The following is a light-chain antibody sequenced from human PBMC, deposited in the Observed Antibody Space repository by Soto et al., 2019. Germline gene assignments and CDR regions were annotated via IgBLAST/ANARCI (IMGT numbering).Light chain of an antibody. Sequence: QSVLTQPPSASGTPGQRVTISCSGSSSNIGSNFVYWYQQFPGTAPKLLIYRNNQRPSGVPDRCSGSKSGTSASLAISGLPSEDEADYYCAAWDDSLSGWVFGGGTKLTVL. CDR1: SSNIGSNF. CDR2: RNN. CDR3: AAWDDSLSGWV. V-gene: IGLV1-47*01. J-gene: IGLJ3*02.